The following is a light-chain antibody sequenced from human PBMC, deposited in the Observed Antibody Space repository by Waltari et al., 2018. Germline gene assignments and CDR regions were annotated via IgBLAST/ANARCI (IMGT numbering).Light chain of an antibody. V-gene: IGLV2-14*03. CDR2: EVS. Sequence: QSALTQPASVSGSPGQSITIPCTGTSSDIGGYHYVAWYQQHPGKAPKVIIYEVSKRPSGVSHRFSGSKSGNTASLTISGLQADDEADYYCGSYTSSSSLDVVFGGGTELTVL. CDR3: GSYTSSSSLDVV. CDR1: SSDIGGYHY. J-gene: IGLJ3*02.